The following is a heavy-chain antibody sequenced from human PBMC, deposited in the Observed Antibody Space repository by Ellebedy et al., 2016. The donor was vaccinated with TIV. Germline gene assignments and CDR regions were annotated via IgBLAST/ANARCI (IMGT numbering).Heavy chain of an antibody. CDR3: ARHGGYSSGWLRSPYGMDV. CDR2: IYYSGST. V-gene: IGHV4-39*01. D-gene: IGHD6-19*01. Sequence: MPSETLSLTCTVSGGSISSSSYYWGWIRQPPGKGLEWIGSIYYSGSTYYNPSLKSRVTISVDTSKNQFSLKLSSVTAADTAVYYCARHGGYSSGWLRSPYGMDVWGQGTTVTVSS. CDR1: GGSISSSSYY. J-gene: IGHJ6*02.